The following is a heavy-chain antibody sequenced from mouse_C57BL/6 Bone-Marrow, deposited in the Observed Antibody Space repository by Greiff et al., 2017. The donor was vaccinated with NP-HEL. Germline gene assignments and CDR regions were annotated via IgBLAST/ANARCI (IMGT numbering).Heavy chain of an antibody. Sequence: EVQLVESGGGLVQPKGSLKLSCAASGFSFNTYAMNWVRQAPGKGLEWVARIRSKSNNYATYYADSVKDRFTISRDDSESMLYLQMNNLKTEDTAMYYCVRSPHYYDYDDWYFDVWGTGTTVTVSS. CDR2: IRSKSNNYAT. CDR3: VRSPHYYDYDDWYFDV. D-gene: IGHD2-4*01. CDR1: GFSFNTYA. J-gene: IGHJ1*03. V-gene: IGHV10-1*01.